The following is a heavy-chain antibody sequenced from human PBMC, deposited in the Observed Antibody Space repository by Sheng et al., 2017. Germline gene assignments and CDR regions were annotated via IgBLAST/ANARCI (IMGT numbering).Heavy chain of an antibody. CDR2: IWYDGSNK. CDR1: GFTFSSYG. CDR3: AREGSDYDFWSGYYYGMDV. Sequence: QVQLVESGGGVVQPGRSLRLSCAASGFTFSSYGMHWVRQAPGKGLEWVAVIWYDGSNKYYADSVKGRFTISRDNSKNTLYLQMNSLRAEDTAVYYCAREGSDYDFWSGYYYGMDVWGQGP. D-gene: IGHD3-3*01. J-gene: IGHJ6*02. V-gene: IGHV3-33*01.